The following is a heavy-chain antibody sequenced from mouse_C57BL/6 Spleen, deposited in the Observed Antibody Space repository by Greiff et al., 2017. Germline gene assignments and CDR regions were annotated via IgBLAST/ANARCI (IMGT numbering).Heavy chain of an antibody. J-gene: IGHJ3*01. CDR3: ARFYDGYSSWFAY. D-gene: IGHD2-3*01. Sequence: VQLQQSGPELVKPGASVKMSCKASGYTFTDYNMHWVKQSHGKSLEWIGYINPNNGGTSYNQKFKGNATLTVNKSSSTAYMELRSLTSEDSAVYYCARFYDGYSSWFAYWGQGTLVTVSA. V-gene: IGHV1-22*01. CDR2: INPNNGGT. CDR1: GYTFTDYN.